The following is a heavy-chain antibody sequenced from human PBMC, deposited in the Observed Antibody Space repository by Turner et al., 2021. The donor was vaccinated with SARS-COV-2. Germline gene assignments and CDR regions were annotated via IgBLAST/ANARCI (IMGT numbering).Heavy chain of an antibody. CDR2: INQSGST. J-gene: IGHJ4*02. Sequence: QVQLQQWGAGLLKPSETLSRTCAVYGCSFSGYFWTWVRQLPGMGLEWIGEINQSGSTNYNPSLKSRVTISVDTSKNQFSLMLSSVTAADTAVYYCARGQGWLQPPFGYWGQGTLVTVSS. D-gene: IGHD3-3*01. V-gene: IGHV4-34*01. CDR1: GCSFSGYF. CDR3: ARGQGWLQPPFGY.